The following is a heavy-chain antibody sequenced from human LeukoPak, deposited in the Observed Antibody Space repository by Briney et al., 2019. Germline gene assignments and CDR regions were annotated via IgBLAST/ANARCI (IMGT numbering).Heavy chain of an antibody. V-gene: IGHV3-48*03. J-gene: IGHJ4*02. CDR1: GFTFSSYE. D-gene: IGHD4-17*01. Sequence: GGSLRLSCAASGFTFSSYEMNWVRQAPGKGLEWVSYISSSGSTIYYADSVKGRFTISRDNAKNSLYLQMNSLRAEDTAVHYCARAGDYGDYVFDYWGQGTLVTVSS. CDR2: ISSSGSTI. CDR3: ARAGDYGDYVFDY.